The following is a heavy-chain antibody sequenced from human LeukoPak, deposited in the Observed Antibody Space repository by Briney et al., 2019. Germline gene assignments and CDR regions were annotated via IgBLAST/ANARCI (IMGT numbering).Heavy chain of an antibody. CDR2: LRRSGGST. CDR3: AKETHDSSGYYYSDY. Sequence: RRSLRPSCPASAFTLSSYAMTWVRQAPGKGPGWVSALRRSGGSTYYAESVKGRFTISRDNSKNMLYLKMNSLRAEDTAVYYCAKETHDSSGYYYSDYWGQGTLVTVSS. D-gene: IGHD3-22*01. V-gene: IGHV3-23*01. CDR1: AFTLSSYA. J-gene: IGHJ4*02.